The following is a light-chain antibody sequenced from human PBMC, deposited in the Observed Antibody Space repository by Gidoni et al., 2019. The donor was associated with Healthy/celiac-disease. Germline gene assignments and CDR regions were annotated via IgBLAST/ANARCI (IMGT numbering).Light chain of an antibody. V-gene: IGKV1-39*01. CDR2: AAA. J-gene: IGKJ1*01. CDR1: QSISSY. CDR3: QHSYSTPTRGT. Sequence: DIQMTQSPSSLSASVGDRVTIPCRASQSISSYLNWYQQKPGKAPKLLIYAAASLQSGGPSRFSGSGSGTDFTFTISSLQPEDFATDYCQHSYSTPTRGTFGQXTKVEIK.